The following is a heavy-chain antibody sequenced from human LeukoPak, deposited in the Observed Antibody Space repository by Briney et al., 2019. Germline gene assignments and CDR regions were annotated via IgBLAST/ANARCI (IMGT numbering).Heavy chain of an antibody. J-gene: IGHJ4*02. CDR2: ISGSGRTI. CDR3: ARMSYLHGHGD. D-gene: IGHD2-8*01. V-gene: IGHV3-48*03. CDR1: GFTFSSYE. Sequence: NPGGSLRLSCAGSGFTFSSYEMNWVRQAPGKGLEWVSYISGSGRTIYYADSVKGRFTISRDNAKNSLSLQMNSLRAGDTGVYYCARMSYLHGHGDWGQGTLVTVSS.